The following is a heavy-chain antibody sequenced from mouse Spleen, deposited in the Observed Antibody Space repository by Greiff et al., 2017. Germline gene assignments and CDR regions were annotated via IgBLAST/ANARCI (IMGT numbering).Heavy chain of an antibody. Sequence: EVMLVESGGGLVQSGRSLRLSCATSGFTFSDFYMEWVRQAPGKGLEWIAASRNKANDYTTEYSASVKGRFIVSRDTSQSILYLQMNALRAEDTAIYYCARDGGADYGNSFAYWGQGTLVTVSA. V-gene: IGHV7-1*01. D-gene: IGHD2-1*01. CDR1: GFTFSDFY. CDR3: ARDGGADYGNSFAY. J-gene: IGHJ3*01. CDR2: SRNKANDYTT.